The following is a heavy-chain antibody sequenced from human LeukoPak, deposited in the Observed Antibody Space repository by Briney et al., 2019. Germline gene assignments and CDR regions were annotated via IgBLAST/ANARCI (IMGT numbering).Heavy chain of an antibody. CDR2: INHSGRT. CDR1: GGFFSGYY. J-gene: IGHJ3*02. Sequence: SETLSLTCAVYGGFFSGYYWSWIRQPPGKGLEWIGEINHSGRTNYNPSLKSRVTISVDTSKNQFSLKLSSVTAADTAVYYCARRRGYSYGLGPSPEGRAFDIWGQGTMVTVSS. D-gene: IGHD5-18*01. CDR3: ARRRGYSYGLGPSPEGRAFDI. V-gene: IGHV4-34*01.